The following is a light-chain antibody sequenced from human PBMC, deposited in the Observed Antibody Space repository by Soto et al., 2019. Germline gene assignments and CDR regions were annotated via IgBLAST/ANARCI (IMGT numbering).Light chain of an antibody. V-gene: IGLV1-44*01. J-gene: IGLJ2*01. CDR3: AVWYASVSGVR. CDR1: RSNIGTNT. CDR2: SDN. Sequence: QSVLTQPPSASGTPGQRVTISCSGSRSNIGTNTVNWYQQLPGTAPKLLIYSDNRRPSGVPDRFSGSKSGASASLAISGLQSEDEADYYCAVWYASVSGVRFGGGTKLTVL.